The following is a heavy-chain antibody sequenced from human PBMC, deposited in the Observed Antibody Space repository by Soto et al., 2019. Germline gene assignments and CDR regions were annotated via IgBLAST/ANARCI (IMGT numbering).Heavy chain of an antibody. D-gene: IGHD1-26*01. CDR1: GYTFTSYG. CDR2: ISAYNGNT. J-gene: IGHJ3*02. Sequence: QVQLVQCGAEVKKPGASVKVSCKASGYTFTSYGISWVRQAPGQGLELMGWISAYNGNTNYAEKRQGRVTMTTDTSTSTAYMELRSLRSEDTAVYYCERDGSGSCYAPGGAFDIWGQGTMVSVSS. V-gene: IGHV1-18*01. CDR3: ERDGSGSCYAPGGAFDI.